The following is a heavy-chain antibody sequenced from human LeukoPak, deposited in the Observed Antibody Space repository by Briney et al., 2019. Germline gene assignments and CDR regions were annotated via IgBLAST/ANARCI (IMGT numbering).Heavy chain of an antibody. CDR1: GFTFSSYE. J-gene: IGHJ6*02. CDR3: ASDSSSSDTPAYYYGMDV. D-gene: IGHD6-13*01. V-gene: IGHV3-48*03. CDR2: ISSSGSTI. Sequence: PGGSLRLSCAASGFTFSSYEMNWVRQAPGKGLEWVSYISSSGSTIYYADSVKGRFTISRDNAKNSLYLQMNSLRAEDTAVYYCASDSSSSDTPAYYYGMDVWGQGTMVTVSS.